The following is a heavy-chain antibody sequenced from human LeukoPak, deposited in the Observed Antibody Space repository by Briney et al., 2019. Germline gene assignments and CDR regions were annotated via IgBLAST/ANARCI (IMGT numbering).Heavy chain of an antibody. CDR3: ASRDSGRYYLDY. D-gene: IGHD1-26*01. J-gene: IGHJ4*02. CDR2: INPAESDP. V-gene: IGHV5-51*01. CDR1: GYSFTNYW. Sequence: ESLKISCKGSGYSFTNYWIGWVRQMPGKGLEWMGIINPAESDPRYSPSSQGQVTFSVDTSISTAYLQWSSLKASDTAMYYCASRDSGRYYLDYGGQGTLVTVSS.